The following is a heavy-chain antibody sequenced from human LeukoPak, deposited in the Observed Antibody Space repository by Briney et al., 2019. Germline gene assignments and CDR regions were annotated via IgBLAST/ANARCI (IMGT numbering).Heavy chain of an antibody. V-gene: IGHV4-30-4*08. Sequence: SQTLSLTXTVSGGSISSGNYYWSWIRQPPGKGLEWIGYISYSGSTYYNPSLKSRVTISVDTSKNQFSLKLSSVTAADTAVYYCARGSGWNRGDAFDIWGQGTMVTVSS. J-gene: IGHJ3*02. CDR1: GGSISSGNYY. CDR2: ISYSGST. CDR3: ARGSGWNRGDAFDI. D-gene: IGHD6-19*01.